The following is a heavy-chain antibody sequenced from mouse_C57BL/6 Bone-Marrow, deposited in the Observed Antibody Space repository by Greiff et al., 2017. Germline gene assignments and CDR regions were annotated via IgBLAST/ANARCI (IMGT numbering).Heavy chain of an antibody. CDR3: ARRGWYFYY. V-gene: IGHV1-69*01. J-gene: IGHJ2*01. Sequence: VQLQQSGAELVMPGASVKLSCKASGYTFTSYWMHWVKQRPGQGLEWIGEIDPSDSYTNYNQKFKGKSTLTVDKSSSTAYMQLSSLTSEDSAVYYCARRGWYFYYWGKGTTLTVSS. CDR2: IDPSDSYT. CDR1: GYTFTSYW. D-gene: IGHD3-3*01.